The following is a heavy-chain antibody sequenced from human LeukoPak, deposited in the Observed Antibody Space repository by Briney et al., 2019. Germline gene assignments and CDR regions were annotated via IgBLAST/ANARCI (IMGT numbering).Heavy chain of an antibody. CDR2: ISAYNGNT. CDR1: GYTFTSYG. D-gene: IGHD3-22*01. CDR3: ARDRYYDSSGYPIYYYYYGMDV. V-gene: IGHV1-18*01. Sequence: APVKVSCKASGYTFTSYGISWVRQAPGQGLEWMGWISAYNGNTNYAQKLQGRVTMTTDTSTSTAYMELRSLRSDDTAVYYCARDRYYDSSGYPIYYYYYGMDVWGQGTTVTVSS. J-gene: IGHJ6*02.